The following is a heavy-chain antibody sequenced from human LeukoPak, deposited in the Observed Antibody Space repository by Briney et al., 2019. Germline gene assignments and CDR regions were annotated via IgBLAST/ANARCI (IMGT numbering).Heavy chain of an antibody. CDR3: ARSLNYGGNSGAYFDY. D-gene: IGHD4-23*01. CDR2: ISYDGSSK. CDR1: GFTFSSYA. V-gene: IGHV3-30-3*01. Sequence: GGSLRLSCAASGFTFSSYAMHWVRQAPGKGLEWVTVISYDGSSKYYADSVKGRFTISRDNSKNTLYLQMNSLRAEDTAVYYCARSLNYGGNSGAYFDYWGQGTLVTVSS. J-gene: IGHJ4*02.